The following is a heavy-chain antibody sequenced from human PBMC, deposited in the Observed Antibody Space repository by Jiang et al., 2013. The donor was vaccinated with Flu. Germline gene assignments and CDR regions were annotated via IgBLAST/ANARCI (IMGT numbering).Heavy chain of an antibody. V-gene: IGHV5-51*01. Sequence: SLKISCKGSGYTFPNYWIGWVRQMPGKGLEWMGIIYPGDSDTRYGPSFQGQVTISADKSISTAYLQWGSLKASDTAMYYCARLQGRCNGGTCSVQLLYFDYWAQGTLVTVSS. CDR1: GYTFPNYW. D-gene: IGHD2-15*01. CDR2: IYPGDSDT. J-gene: IGHJ4*02. CDR3: ARLQGRCNGGTCSVQLLYFDY.